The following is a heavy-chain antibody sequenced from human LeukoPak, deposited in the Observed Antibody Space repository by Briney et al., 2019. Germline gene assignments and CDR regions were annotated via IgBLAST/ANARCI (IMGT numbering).Heavy chain of an antibody. V-gene: IGHV4-61*02. CDR1: GGSISSGSYY. CDR3: ARAHHVLLWFGAPIPSYYYYYMDV. J-gene: IGHJ6*03. CDR2: IYISGST. Sequence: SETLSLTCTVSGGSISSGSYYWSWIRQPAGKGLEWIGRIYISGSTNYNPSLKSRVTMSVDTSKNQFSLKLSSVTAADTAVYYCARAHHVLLWFGAPIPSYYYYYMDVWGKGTTVTISS. D-gene: IGHD3-10*01.